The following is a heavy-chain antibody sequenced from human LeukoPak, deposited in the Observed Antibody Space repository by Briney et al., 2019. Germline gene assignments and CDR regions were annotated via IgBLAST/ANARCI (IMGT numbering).Heavy chain of an antibody. D-gene: IGHD3-16*01. CDR3: ARDRALGSGKYYFDY. J-gene: IGHJ4*02. CDR1: GGSISSYY. CDR2: IDYSGYT. V-gene: IGHV4-59*01. Sequence: PSETLSLTCTVSGGSISSYYWSWIRQPPGKGLEWIRYIDYSGYTNYNPSLKSRVTISLDTSTNQFSLKLNSVTAADTAVYYCARDRALGSGKYYFDYWGQGTPVTVSS.